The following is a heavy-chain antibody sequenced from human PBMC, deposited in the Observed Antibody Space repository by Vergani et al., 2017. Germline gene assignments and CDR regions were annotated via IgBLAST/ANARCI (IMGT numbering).Heavy chain of an antibody. V-gene: IGHV4-59*02. Sequence: QAQLQESGPGLVKPSETLSLTCHVFGVSVTDYNCNWIRQAPGKGLEWIGSLSTTGGATHASHHPSLKSRVSISVYTSKSQFSLRLTSVTAADSAIYYCAGDTHSWQRADRWGQGLLVSVSS. D-gene: IGHD6-13*01. J-gene: IGHJ5*02. CDR3: AGDTHSWQRADR. CDR2: LSTTGGA. CDR1: GVSVTDYN.